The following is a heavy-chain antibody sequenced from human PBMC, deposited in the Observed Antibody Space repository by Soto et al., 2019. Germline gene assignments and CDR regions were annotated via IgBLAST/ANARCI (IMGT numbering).Heavy chain of an antibody. V-gene: IGHV4-39*01. Sequence: PSETLSLTCTVSGGSISSSSYYWGWIRQPPGKGLEWIGSIYYSGSTYYNPSLKSRVTISVDTSKNQFSLKLSSVTAADTAVYFCARRPEYYDFWSGYYRLWGQGTLVTVSS. CDR3: ARRPEYYDFWSGYYRL. J-gene: IGHJ4*02. CDR1: GGSISSSSYY. CDR2: IYYSGST. D-gene: IGHD3-3*01.